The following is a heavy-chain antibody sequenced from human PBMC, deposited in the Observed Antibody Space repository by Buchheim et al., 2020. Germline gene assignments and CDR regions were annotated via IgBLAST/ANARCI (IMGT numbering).Heavy chain of an antibody. D-gene: IGHD5-24*01. CDR1: GFSFSSYG. J-gene: IGHJ4*02. CDR3: ARDRSGWLQLSWLDY. CDR2: ISHDGSNK. V-gene: IGHV3-30*03. Sequence: VQLVESGGGLVQPGGSLRLSCAASGFSFSSYGMHWVRQAPGKGLEWVAVISHDGSNKYYADSVKGRFTISRDNYEKTVYLQMNSLRADDTAVYSCARDRSGWLQLSWLDYWGQGTL.